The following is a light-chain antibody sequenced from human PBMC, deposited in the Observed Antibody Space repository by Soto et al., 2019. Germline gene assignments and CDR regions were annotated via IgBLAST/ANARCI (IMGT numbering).Light chain of an antibody. CDR3: QQYGGSTRT. Sequence: IVLTQSPGTLSLSPGERATLSCRASQSVTTQLAWYQQKPGQAPRLIIHGASSRATGVPDRITGSGSGTDFDLSISRLEPEDFAVYYGQQYGGSTRTFGQRTKVEIK. CDR1: QSVTTQ. J-gene: IGKJ1*01. CDR2: GAS. V-gene: IGKV3-20*01.